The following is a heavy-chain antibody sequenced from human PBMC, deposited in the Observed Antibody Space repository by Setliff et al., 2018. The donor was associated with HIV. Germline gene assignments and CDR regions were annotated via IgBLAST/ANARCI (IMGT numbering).Heavy chain of an antibody. J-gene: IGHJ4*02. CDR2: ISSSGSYI. D-gene: IGHD1-20*01. CDR1: GVTFSSYS. V-gene: IGHV3-21*01. Sequence: NPGGSLRLSCAASGVTFSSYSMNWVRQAPGKGLEWVSSISSSGSYIYYADSVKGRFTISRDDATKSLFLQMDSLRAEDTAVYYCARYNWNPLGYRFDYWGQGTLVTVSS. CDR3: ARYNWNPLGYRFDY.